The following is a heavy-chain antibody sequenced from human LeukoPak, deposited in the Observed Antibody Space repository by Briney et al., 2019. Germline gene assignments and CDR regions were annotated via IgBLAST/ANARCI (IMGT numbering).Heavy chain of an antibody. CDR2: IIPILGIA. CDR1: GGTFSSYA. V-gene: IGHV1-69*04. Sequence: GASVKVSCKASGGTFSSYAVSWVRQAPGQGLEWMGRIIPILGIANYAQKFQGRVTITADKSTSTAYMELSSLRSEDTAVYYCARDRDRGFWFDYWGQGTLVTVSS. D-gene: IGHD3-3*01. CDR3: ARDRDRGFWFDY. J-gene: IGHJ4*02.